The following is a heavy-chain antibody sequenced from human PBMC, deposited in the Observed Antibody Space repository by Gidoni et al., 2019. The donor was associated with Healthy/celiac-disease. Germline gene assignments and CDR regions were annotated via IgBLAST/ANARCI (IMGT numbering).Heavy chain of an antibody. Sequence: ESLRISCKGSGYSFTSYWISWVRQMPGKGLEWMGRIDPSDSYTNYSPSFQGHVTISADKSISTAYLQWSSLKASDTAMYYCARLPFTNYYYYGMDVWGQGTTVTVSS. D-gene: IGHD2-2*01. V-gene: IGHV5-10-1*01. CDR2: IDPSDSYT. J-gene: IGHJ6*02. CDR3: ARLPFTNYYYYGMDV. CDR1: GYSFTSYW.